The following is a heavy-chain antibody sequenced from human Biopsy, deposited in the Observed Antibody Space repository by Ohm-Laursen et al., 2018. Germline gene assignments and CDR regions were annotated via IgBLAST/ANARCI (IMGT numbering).Heavy chain of an antibody. CDR1: GDSVSSNRAA. CDR2: TFYRAKWYT. J-gene: IGHJ4*02. D-gene: IGHD2-21*02. V-gene: IGHV6-1*01. Sequence: QTLSLTCAISGDSVSSNRAAWNWIRQSPWRGLEWLGRTFYRAKWYTDFAVSVKSRITLTPDPSTNQFSLQLNSVTPDDTAVYYCARSGSDSLNYYFDFWGQGTLVTVSS. CDR3: ARSGSDSLNYYFDF.